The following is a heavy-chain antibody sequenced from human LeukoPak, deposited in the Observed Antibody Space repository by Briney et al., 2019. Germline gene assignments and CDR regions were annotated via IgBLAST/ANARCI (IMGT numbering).Heavy chain of an antibody. CDR2: INPSNSRT. V-gene: IGHV1-2*06. CDR1: GYTFNGYY. J-gene: IGHJ4*02. D-gene: IGHD7-27*01. CDR3: AGGPDWGVPHS. Sequence: ASVKVSCKASGYTFNGYYIHWVRQAPGQGLEWMGRINPSNSRTDYAQRFQGRVTMTRDTSVSTAYMEVSRLRSDDTAVYYCAGGPDWGVPHSWGQGTLVTVSS.